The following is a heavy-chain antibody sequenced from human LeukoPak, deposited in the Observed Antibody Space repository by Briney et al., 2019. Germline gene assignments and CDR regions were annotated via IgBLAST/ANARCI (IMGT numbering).Heavy chain of an antibody. CDR1: GYSFTSYW. J-gene: IGHJ6*02. V-gene: IGHV5-51*01. D-gene: IGHD6-19*01. Sequence: GESLKISCKGSGYSFTSYWSGWVRQMPGKGLEWMGIIYPGDSDTRYSPSFQGQVTISADKSISTAYLQWSSLKASDTAMYYCARRGFIAVAGTSDYYYGMDVWGQGTTVTVSS. CDR3: ARRGFIAVAGTSDYYYGMDV. CDR2: IYPGDSDT.